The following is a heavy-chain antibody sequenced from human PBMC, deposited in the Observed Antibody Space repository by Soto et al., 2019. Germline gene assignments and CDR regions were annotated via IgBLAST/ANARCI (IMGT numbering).Heavy chain of an antibody. Sequence: PGGSLRLSCVASGFTFNDYEMNWVRQAPGKGLEWISYISNSGGTIYYADSVRGRFTISRDNAKNSLYLHMNSLRAEDTAIYFCAGSTARPAVRLTEITMMVSNWFGPWGQGTLVTVSS. D-gene: IGHD3-22*01. V-gene: IGHV3-48*03. CDR3: AGSTARPAVRLTEITMMVSNWFGP. CDR2: ISNSGGTI. CDR1: GFTFNDYE. J-gene: IGHJ5*02.